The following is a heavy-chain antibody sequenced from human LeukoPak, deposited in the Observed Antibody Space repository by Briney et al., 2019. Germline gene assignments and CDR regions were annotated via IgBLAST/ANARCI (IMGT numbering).Heavy chain of an antibody. CDR2: INHSGST. CDR1: GGSFSSYY. J-gene: IGHJ6*02. CDR3: AREARLASAAGLDV. D-gene: IGHD5-12*01. V-gene: IGHV4-34*01. Sequence: SETLSLTCAVYGGSFSSYYWSWIRQPPGKGLEWIGEINHSGSTNYNPSLKSRVTISGDTSKNQFSLKLTSVTAADTAVYYCAREARLASAAGLDVWGQGTMVTVS.